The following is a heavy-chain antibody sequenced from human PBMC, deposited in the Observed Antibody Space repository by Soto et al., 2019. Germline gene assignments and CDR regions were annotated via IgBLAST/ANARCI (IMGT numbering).Heavy chain of an antibody. J-gene: IGHJ5*02. D-gene: IGHD6-25*01. CDR3: ATGPAARYAGWLDP. CDR1: GGTFSSYT. CDR2: FIPILGIT. V-gene: IGHV1-69*02. Sequence: ASVKVSCKASGGTFSSYTISWVRQAPGQGLEWMGSFIPILGITNYAQKFQGRVTMTEDKSTDTAYMELSSLRSEDTAVYYCATGPAARYAGWLDPWGQGTLVTVSS.